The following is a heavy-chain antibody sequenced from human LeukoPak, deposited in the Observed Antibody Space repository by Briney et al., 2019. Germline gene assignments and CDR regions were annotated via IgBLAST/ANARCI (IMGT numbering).Heavy chain of an antibody. CDR1: GFTFDDYA. CDR2: ISWNSGSI. CDR3: AKDLTKQLGSPVDV. J-gene: IGHJ5*02. Sequence: PGGSLRLSCAASGFTFDDYAMHWVRQAPGKGLEWVSSISWNSGSIGYADSVKGRFTISRDNAKNSLYLQMNSLRAEDMALYYCAKDLTKQLGSPVDVWGQGTLVTVSS. V-gene: IGHV3-9*03. D-gene: IGHD6-6*01.